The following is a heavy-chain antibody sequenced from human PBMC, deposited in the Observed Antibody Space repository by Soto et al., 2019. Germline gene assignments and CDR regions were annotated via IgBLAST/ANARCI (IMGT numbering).Heavy chain of an antibody. D-gene: IGHD6-19*01. J-gene: IGHJ5*02. CDR2: INPSGGST. Sequence: QVQLVQSGAEVKKPGASVKVSCKASGYTFTSYYMHWVRQAPGQGLEWMGIINPSGGSTSYAQKLQGRVTITRDTSTSTVCRELSSLRSEDTAGYYCARRPLSSGPLPSDPWGQGTLVTVSS. CDR1: GYTFTSYY. V-gene: IGHV1-46*04. CDR3: ARRPLSSGPLPSDP.